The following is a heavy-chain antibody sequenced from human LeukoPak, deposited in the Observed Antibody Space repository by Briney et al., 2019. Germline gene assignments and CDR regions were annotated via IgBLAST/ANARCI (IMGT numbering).Heavy chain of an antibody. CDR1: GFTFSSYE. CDR3: ATRVTADSYEASDI. CDR2: ISSSGSTI. J-gene: IGHJ3*02. V-gene: IGHV3-48*03. D-gene: IGHD6-13*01. Sequence: PGGSLRLSCAASGFTFSSYEMNWVRQAPGKGLEWVSYISSSGSTIYYADSVKGRFTISRDNAKNSLYLQMNSLRAEDTALYYCATRVTADSYEASDIWGQGTMVTVSS.